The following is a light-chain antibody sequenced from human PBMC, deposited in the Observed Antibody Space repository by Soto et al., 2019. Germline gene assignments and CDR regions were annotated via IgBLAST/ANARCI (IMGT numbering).Light chain of an antibody. J-gene: IGKJ3*01. CDR2: GVS. V-gene: IGKV3-15*01. CDR3: QQYNDWPFT. Sequence: EIVMTQSPGTLSVSPGERATLSCRASQSVSVNLAWYQQKPGQAPRLLIYGVSTRATGIPARFSGSKSGTEFTLTISSLQSEYFAVYYCQQYNDWPFTFGPGTKVDIK. CDR1: QSVSVN.